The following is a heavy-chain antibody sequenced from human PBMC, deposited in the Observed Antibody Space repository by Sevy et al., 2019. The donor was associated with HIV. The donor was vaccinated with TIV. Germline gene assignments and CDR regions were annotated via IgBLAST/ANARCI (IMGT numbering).Heavy chain of an antibody. Sequence: SETLSLTCTVSGGSISSYYWSWIRQSPGKGLEWIGYIYYSGSTNYNPSLKSRVTISVDTSKNQFSLKLSSVTAADTAVYYRARDLDFWSATGVYYYGMDVWGQGTTVTVS. CDR3: ARDLDFWSATGVYYYGMDV. D-gene: IGHD3-3*01. V-gene: IGHV4-59*01. CDR2: IYYSGST. CDR1: GGSISSYY. J-gene: IGHJ6*02.